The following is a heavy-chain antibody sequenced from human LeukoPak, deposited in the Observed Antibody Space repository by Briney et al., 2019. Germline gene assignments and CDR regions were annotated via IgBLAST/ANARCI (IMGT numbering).Heavy chain of an antibody. CDR1: GLTFSRHG. CDR3: AKSPAYCSSTSCYYYYYYGMDV. Sequence: GGSLRLSCTASGLTFSRHGMHWVRQAPGKGLEWVAIIWYDGNNRYYTDSVKGRFTIYRDNSKDTLYLQMNSLRAEDTAVYYCAKSPAYCSSTSCYYYYYYGMDVWGKGTTVTVSS. D-gene: IGHD2-2*01. J-gene: IGHJ6*04. CDR2: IWYDGNNR. V-gene: IGHV3-33*06.